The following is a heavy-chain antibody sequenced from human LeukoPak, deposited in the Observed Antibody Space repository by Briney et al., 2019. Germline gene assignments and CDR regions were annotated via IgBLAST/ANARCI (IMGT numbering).Heavy chain of an antibody. J-gene: IGHJ4*02. CDR2: IHYSGSS. Sequence: PSETLSLTCAVSGGSISTYYWSWIRQPPGKGLEWIGYIHYSGSSNYNPSLKSRVTISLDTSKNQFSLKLSSVTAADTAVYYCARGAAATYWGQGTLATVSS. V-gene: IGHV4-59*01. D-gene: IGHD6-13*01. CDR1: GGSISTYY. CDR3: ARGAAATY.